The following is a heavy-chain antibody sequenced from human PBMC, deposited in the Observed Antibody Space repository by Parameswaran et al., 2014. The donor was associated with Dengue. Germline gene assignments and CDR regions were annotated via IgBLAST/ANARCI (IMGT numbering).Heavy chain of an antibody. CDR2: IDPSDSYT. J-gene: IGHJ4*02. Sequence: VRQMPGKGLEWMGRIDPSDSYTNYSPSFQGHVTISADKSISTAYLQWSSLKASDTAMYYCARHSTGATVDFDYWGQGTLVTVSS. D-gene: IGHD1-26*01. CDR3: ARHSTGATVDFDY. V-gene: IGHV5-10-1*01.